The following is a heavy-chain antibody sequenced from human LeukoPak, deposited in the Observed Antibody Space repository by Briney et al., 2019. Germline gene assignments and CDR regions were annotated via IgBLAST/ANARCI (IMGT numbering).Heavy chain of an antibody. Sequence: GGSLRLSCAASGFTFSSYSMNWVRQAPGKGLEWVSSISSSSSYIYYADSVKGRLTISRDNAKNSLYLQMNSLRAEDTAVYYCASITAAGRTGWGQGTLVTVSS. CDR1: GFTFSSYS. CDR2: ISSSSSYI. D-gene: IGHD6-13*01. V-gene: IGHV3-21*01. CDR3: ASITAAGRTG. J-gene: IGHJ4*02.